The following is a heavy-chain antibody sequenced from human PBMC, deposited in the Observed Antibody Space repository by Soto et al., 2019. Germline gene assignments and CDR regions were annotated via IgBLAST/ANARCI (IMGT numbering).Heavy chain of an antibody. CDR1: GGTFSRYT. CDR3: ARGSTIVRGAPSWFDP. J-gene: IGHJ5*02. Sequence: QVQLVQSGAEVKKPGSSVKVSCKASGGTFSRYTINWVRQAPGQGLEWRGRIIPIAAKANNTQKSQGRVTITVDKXSXXAYMELSSLRSDDTAVYYCARGSTIVRGAPSWFDPWGQGTLVTVSS. V-gene: IGHV1-69*08. CDR2: IIPIAAKA. D-gene: IGHD3-10*01.